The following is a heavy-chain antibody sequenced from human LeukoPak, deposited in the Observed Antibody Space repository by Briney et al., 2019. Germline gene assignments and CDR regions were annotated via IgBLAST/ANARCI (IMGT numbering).Heavy chain of an antibody. CDR2: IWYDGSNK. Sequence: GGSLRLSCAASGFTFSSYGMHWVRQAPGKGLEWVAGIWYDGSNKYYADSVKGRFTISRDNSKNTLYLQMNSLRAEDTAVYYCARDHGRSDIDDAFDIWGQGTMVTVSS. V-gene: IGHV3-33*01. D-gene: IGHD1-26*01. CDR1: GFTFSSYG. CDR3: ARDHGRSDIDDAFDI. J-gene: IGHJ3*02.